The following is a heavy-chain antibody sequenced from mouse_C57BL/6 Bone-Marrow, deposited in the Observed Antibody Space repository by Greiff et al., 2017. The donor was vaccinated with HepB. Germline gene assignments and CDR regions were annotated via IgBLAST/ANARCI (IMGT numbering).Heavy chain of an antibody. CDR1: GFTFSSYA. J-gene: IGHJ2*03. D-gene: IGHD3-1*01. V-gene: IGHV5-4*01. CDR2: ISDGGSYT. CDR3: ARDRADY. Sequence: EVKLVESGGGLVKPGGSLKLSCAASGFTFSSYAMSWVRQTPEKRLEWVATISDGGSYTYYPDNVKGRFTISRDNAKNNLYLQMRHLKSEDTAMYYCARDRADYWGQGTSPPVSS.